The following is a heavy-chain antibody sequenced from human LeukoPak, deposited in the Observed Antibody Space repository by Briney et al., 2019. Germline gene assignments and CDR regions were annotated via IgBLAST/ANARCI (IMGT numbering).Heavy chain of an antibody. Sequence: GESLKISCQGSGYSFTTYWIAWVRQIPGRGLEWMGIIYPGDSHIRYSTSFEGQVTSSADKAIGTAYLQWSSLKASDTAMYYCARAAYYYDSSGYYSQFDYWGQGTLVTVSS. CDR3: ARAAYYYDSSGYYSQFDY. CDR1: GYSFTTYW. V-gene: IGHV5-51*01. J-gene: IGHJ4*02. CDR2: IYPGDSHI. D-gene: IGHD3-22*01.